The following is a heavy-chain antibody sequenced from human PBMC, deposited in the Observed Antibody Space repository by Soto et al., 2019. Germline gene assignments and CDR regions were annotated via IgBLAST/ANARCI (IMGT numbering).Heavy chain of an antibody. J-gene: IGHJ4*02. CDR3: ASAGSVKEYMWDTHF. Sequence: PGGSLRLSCEASGFTFETTALSWVRQAPGKGLEWVATISGTGLSKYYADSMKSRFIISRDNSRNTLYLQMNRLRAEDTAIYYCASAGSVKEYMWDTHFWGQGTPVTVSS. D-gene: IGHD1-26*01. CDR1: GFTFETTA. V-gene: IGHV3-23*01. CDR2: ISGTGLSK.